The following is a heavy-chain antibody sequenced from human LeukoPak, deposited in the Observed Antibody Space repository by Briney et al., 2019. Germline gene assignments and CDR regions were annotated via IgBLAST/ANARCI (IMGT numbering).Heavy chain of an antibody. CDR1: GYTFTSYG. CDR3: ARDRDYDSSGIYFDY. D-gene: IGHD3-22*01. V-gene: IGHV1-18*01. CDR2: ISAYNGNT. Sequence: GASVKVSCKASGYTFTSYGISWVRQAPGQGLEWMGWISAYNGNTNYAQKLQGRVTMTTDTSTSTAYMELRSLRSDDTAVYYCARDRDYDSSGIYFDYWGQGTLVTVSS. J-gene: IGHJ4*02.